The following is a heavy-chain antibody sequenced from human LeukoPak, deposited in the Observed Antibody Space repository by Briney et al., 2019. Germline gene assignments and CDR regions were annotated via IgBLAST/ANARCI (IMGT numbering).Heavy chain of an antibody. CDR2: IYYSGSI. V-gene: IGHV4-39*07. J-gene: IGHJ4*02. D-gene: IGHD3-3*01. CDR1: GGSISSSSYY. Sequence: KPSETLSLTCTVSGGSISSSSYYWGWIRQPPGKGLEWIGSIYYSGSIYYNPSLKSRVTISVDTSKNQFSLKLSSVTAADTAVYYCARGRRNPKRDREYYDFWSGYPRFDYWGQGTLVTVSS. CDR3: ARGRRNPKRDREYYDFWSGYPRFDY.